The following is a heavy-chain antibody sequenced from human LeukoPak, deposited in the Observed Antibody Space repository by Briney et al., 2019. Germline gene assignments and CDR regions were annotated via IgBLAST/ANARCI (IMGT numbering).Heavy chain of an antibody. CDR2: INPSGDST. CDR1: GYTFTSNH. CDR3: AKIAARDTGEGY. V-gene: IGHV1-46*01. Sequence: GASVKISCKASGYTFTSNHIHWVRQAPGQGLERMGVINPSGDSTSYAPNFQGRVTVTRDTSTSTVYMELSSLRSEDTAIYYCAKIAARDTGEGYWGQGTLVTVSS. J-gene: IGHJ4*02. D-gene: IGHD6-6*01.